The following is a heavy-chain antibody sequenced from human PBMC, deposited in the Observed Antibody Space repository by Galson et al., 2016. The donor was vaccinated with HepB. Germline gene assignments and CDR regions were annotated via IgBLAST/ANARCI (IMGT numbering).Heavy chain of an antibody. CDR2: TRNKDNSYAQ. D-gene: IGHD2/OR15-2a*01. V-gene: IGHV3-72*01. J-gene: IGHJ3*02. CDR1: GFRFSEHY. CDR3: ARPSGKYSGGFDI. Sequence: SLRLSCAASGFRFSEHYMDWVRQAPGKGLEWVGRTRNKDNSYAQEYAASVKGRFTIASDDSKNSLYLKMTSLKTEDTALYYCARPSGKYSGGFDIWGQGTMVTVSS.